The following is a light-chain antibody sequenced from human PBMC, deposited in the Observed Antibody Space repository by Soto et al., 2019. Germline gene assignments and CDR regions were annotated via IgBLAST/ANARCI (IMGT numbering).Light chain of an antibody. CDR1: ESVGTF. V-gene: IGKV3-11*01. CDR2: DAS. J-gene: IGKJ1*01. CDR3: QQCYNWPQWT. Sequence: IVLTQSPSTLSLSPGAIATLSCRASESVGTFFAWYQQKPGQAPRLLIYDASNRATGIPARFSGSGSGTDFTLTISSLEPEDFAVYYCQQCYNWPQWTFGQGTKVDIK.